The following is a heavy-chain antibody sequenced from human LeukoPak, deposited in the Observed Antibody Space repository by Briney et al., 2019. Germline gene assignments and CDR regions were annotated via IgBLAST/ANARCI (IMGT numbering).Heavy chain of an antibody. CDR2: THHTGSS. V-gene: IGHV4-59*12. Sequence: TSSETLSLTCTVSGGSLSSYWSWIRQPPGKGLEWIAYTHHTGSSDYNPSLKSRVTISMDTSENQFSLNLRSVTAADTAVYYCARESRGILNYFDYWGQGTLVTVSS. D-gene: IGHD3-22*01. CDR1: GGSLSSY. J-gene: IGHJ4*02. CDR3: ARESRGILNYFDY.